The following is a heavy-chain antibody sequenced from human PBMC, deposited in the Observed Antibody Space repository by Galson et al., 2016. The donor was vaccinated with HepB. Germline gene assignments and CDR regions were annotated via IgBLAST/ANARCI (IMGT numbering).Heavy chain of an antibody. CDR3: ARDRHQYSSGWYVGGTDV. V-gene: IGHV1-18*01. J-gene: IGHJ6*02. D-gene: IGHD6-19*01. CDR1: GYTFTSYG. CDR2: ISAYNGNT. Sequence: SVKVSCKAPGYTFTSYGISWVRQAPGQGLEWMGWISAYNGNTNYAQKLQGRVTMTTDTSTSTAYMELRSLRSDDTAVYYCARDRHQYSSGWYVGGTDVWGQGTTVTVSS.